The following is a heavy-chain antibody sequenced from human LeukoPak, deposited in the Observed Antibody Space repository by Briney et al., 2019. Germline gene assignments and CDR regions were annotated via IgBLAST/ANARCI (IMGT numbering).Heavy chain of an antibody. J-gene: IGHJ4*02. CDR2: IRSKTDNYAT. D-gene: IGHD3-10*01. CDR1: GFTFSGST. Sequence: GGSLRLSCAASGFTFSGSTMHWVRQASGKGLEWVGRIRSKTDNYATAYAASVKGRFTISRDDSKNTAYLQMNSPKTEDTAVYYCTGGSGSYSDYWGQGTLVTVSS. CDR3: TGGSGSYSDY. V-gene: IGHV3-73*01.